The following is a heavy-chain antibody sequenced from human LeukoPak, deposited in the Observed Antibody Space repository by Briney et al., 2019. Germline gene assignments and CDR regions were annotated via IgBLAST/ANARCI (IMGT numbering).Heavy chain of an antibody. J-gene: IGHJ5*02. V-gene: IGHV3-23*01. CDR3: AKTSGYSYGWFDP. CDR2: ISGSGGST. Sequence: GGSLRLSCAASGFTFSSYAMSWVRQAPGKGLEWVSAISGSGGSTYYADSVKGRFTISRDNSKNTLYLQVSSLRAEDTAVYYCAKTSGYSYGWFDPWGQGTLVTVSS. D-gene: IGHD5-18*01. CDR1: GFTFSSYA.